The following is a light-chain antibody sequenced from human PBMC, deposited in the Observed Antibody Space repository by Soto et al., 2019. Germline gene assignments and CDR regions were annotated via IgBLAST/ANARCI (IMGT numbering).Light chain of an antibody. Sequence: DIQMTQSPSSLSASVGDRVTITCQASQDISNYLNWYQQKPGKAPKLLIYDASNLETGVASRFSGSGSGTAFTFSISSLQPEDIASYYCQQYDNLPLNFGGATKVEIK. CDR3: QQYDNLPLN. V-gene: IGKV1-33*01. CDR2: DAS. J-gene: IGKJ4*01. CDR1: QDISNY.